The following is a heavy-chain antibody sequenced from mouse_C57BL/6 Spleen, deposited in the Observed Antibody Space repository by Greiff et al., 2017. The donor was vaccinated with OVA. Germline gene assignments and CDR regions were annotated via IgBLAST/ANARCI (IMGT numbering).Heavy chain of an antibody. J-gene: IGHJ1*03. D-gene: IGHD1-1*01. Sequence: LVESGPELVKPGASVKISCKASGYAFSSSWMNWVKQRPGKGLEWIGRIYPGDGDTNYNGKFKGKATLTADKSSSTAYMQLSSLTSEDSAVYYCARTDYYGSSPPWYFDVWGTGTTVTVSS. V-gene: IGHV1-82*01. CDR3: ARTDYYGSSPPWYFDV. CDR1: GYAFSSSW. CDR2: IYPGDGDT.